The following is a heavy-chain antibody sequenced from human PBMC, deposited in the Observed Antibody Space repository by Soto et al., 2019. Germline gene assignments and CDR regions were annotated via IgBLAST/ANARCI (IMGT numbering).Heavy chain of an antibody. CDR3: ARDLAAVPRAFDY. J-gene: IGHJ4*02. Sequence: LSLTCTVSGGSISSYFYIWVRQPPGKGLEWIGSVYYTGTTDYNPSLKSRVTISVDTSKTQFSLNLRSVTAADTAVYYCARDLAAVPRAFDYWGRGTLVTVSS. CDR1: GGSISSYF. D-gene: IGHD6-13*01. V-gene: IGHV4-59*01. CDR2: VYYTGTT.